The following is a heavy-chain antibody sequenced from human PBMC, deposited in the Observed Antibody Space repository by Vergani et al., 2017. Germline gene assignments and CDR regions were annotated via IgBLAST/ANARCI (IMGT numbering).Heavy chain of an antibody. V-gene: IGHV4-39*01. CDR2: IYYTGSA. CDR3: ARHDSGHYDASYYGLDV. D-gene: IGHD3-16*01. J-gene: IGHJ6*02. Sequence: QLQLHKSGPGLVKPSETLSLTCTLSGGSISSSSHSWGWLRQTPGKGLEWIGSIYYTGSAYYNPSLKRRVSISVDASKNQFSLKLSSVTAADSAVYYCARHDSGHYDASYYGLDVWGQGTTVTVSS. CDR1: GGSISSSSHS.